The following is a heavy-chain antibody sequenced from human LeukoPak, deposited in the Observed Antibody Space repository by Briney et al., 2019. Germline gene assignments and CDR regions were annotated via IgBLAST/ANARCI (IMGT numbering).Heavy chain of an antibody. J-gene: IGHJ4*02. CDR3: ARYPPGYFDY. V-gene: IGHV4-39*01. CDR1: GGSISISAYY. CDR2: IYYSGST. Sequence: SETLSLTCTVSGGSISISAYYWGWIRQPPGKGLEWIGSIYYSGSTSYNPSLMSRVTISVDASRSQFFLELNSVTAADTAVYYCARYPPGYFDYWGQGTLVTVSS.